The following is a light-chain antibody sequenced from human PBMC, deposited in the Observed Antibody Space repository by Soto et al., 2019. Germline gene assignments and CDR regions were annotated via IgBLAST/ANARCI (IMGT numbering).Light chain of an antibody. Sequence: QSALTQPASVSASPGQSVTISCTGSTSDIGYVAWYQQHPGKAPKLIIFEVSNRPSGISDRFSGSKSGNTASLTVSGLQAEDEADYYCSSYAGSNNLVFGGGTQLTVL. J-gene: IGLJ2*01. CDR3: SSYAGSNNLV. CDR2: EVS. CDR1: TSDIGY. V-gene: IGLV2-8*01.